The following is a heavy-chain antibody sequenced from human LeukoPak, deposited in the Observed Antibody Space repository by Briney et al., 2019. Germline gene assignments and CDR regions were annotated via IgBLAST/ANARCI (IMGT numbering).Heavy chain of an antibody. CDR1: GFTLSTYN. D-gene: IGHD6-19*01. CDR2: ISTSTTNI. V-gene: IGHV3-48*02. CDR3: ARAITVAALYYFYAVDV. Sequence: GGSLRLSCAASGFTLSTYNMNWVRQAPGKGLEWISYISTSTTNIFYADSVKGRFTVSRDNARNSLYLQVSSPRDEDTAVYHCARAITVAALYYFYAVDVWGQGTTVTVSS. J-gene: IGHJ6*02.